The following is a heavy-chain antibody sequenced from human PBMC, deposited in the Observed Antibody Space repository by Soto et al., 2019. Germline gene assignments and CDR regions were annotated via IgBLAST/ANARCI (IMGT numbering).Heavy chain of an antibody. J-gene: IGHJ4*02. CDR2: INAGNGNT. V-gene: IGHV1-3*01. CDR3: ARAGYSSSWNFDY. D-gene: IGHD6-13*01. CDR1: GYTFTSYA. Sequence: ASVKVSCKASGYTFTSYAMHWVRQAPGQSLEWMGWINAGNGNTKYSQKFQGRVTITRVTSASTAYMELSSLRSEVTAVYYCARAGYSSSWNFDYWGQGTLVTVSS.